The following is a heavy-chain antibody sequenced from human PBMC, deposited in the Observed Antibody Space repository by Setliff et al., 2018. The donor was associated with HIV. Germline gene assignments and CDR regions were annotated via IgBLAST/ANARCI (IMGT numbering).Heavy chain of an antibody. Sequence: GASVKVSCKASGGTFSSYAISWVRQAPGRGLEWMGRIIPVFGTANYAHKFQGRVTITADKSTSTAYMELSSLRSEDTALYYCGIDSGIYSRSPIDYWGQGTLVTVSS. CDR3: GIDSGIYSRSPIDY. D-gene: IGHD6-6*01. J-gene: IGHJ4*02. CDR2: IIPVFGTA. CDR1: GGTFSSYA. V-gene: IGHV1-69*06.